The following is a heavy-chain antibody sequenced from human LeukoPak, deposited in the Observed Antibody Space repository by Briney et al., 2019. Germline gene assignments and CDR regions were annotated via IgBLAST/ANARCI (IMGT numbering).Heavy chain of an antibody. CDR2: IWYDGSNK. J-gene: IGHJ4*02. CDR1: GFTFSSYG. CDR3: ARARGSGYPLVKISFDY. V-gene: IGHV3-33*01. Sequence: PGRSLRLSCAASGFTFSSYGMHWVRQAPGKGLEWVAVIWYDGSNKYYADSVKGRFTISRDNSKNTLYLQMNSLRAEDTAVYYCARARGSGYPLVKISFDYWGQGTLVTVSS. D-gene: IGHD3-22*01.